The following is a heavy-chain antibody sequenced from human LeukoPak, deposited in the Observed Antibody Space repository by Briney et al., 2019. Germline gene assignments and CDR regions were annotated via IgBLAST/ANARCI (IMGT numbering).Heavy chain of an antibody. D-gene: IGHD3-10*01. Sequence: PSETPSLTCAVSGGSISSSNWWSWVRQPPGKGLEWIGEIYHSGSTNYNPSLKSRVTISVDKSKNQFSLKLSSVTAADTAVYYCARSLLWFGEYWFDPWGQGTLVTVSS. J-gene: IGHJ5*02. V-gene: IGHV4-4*02. CDR1: GGSISSSNW. CDR3: ARSLLWFGEYWFDP. CDR2: IYHSGST.